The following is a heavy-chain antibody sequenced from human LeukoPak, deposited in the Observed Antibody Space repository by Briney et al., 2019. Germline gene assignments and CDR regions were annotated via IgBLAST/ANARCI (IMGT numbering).Heavy chain of an antibody. D-gene: IGHD4-17*01. V-gene: IGHV3-15*01. CDR3: TTEDTGGDYAGHY. CDR1: GFTFSSYW. CDR2: IKSKTDGGTT. Sequence: PGGSLRLSCAASGFTFSSYWMSWVRQAPGKGLEWVGRIKSKTDGGTTDYAAPVKGRFTISRDDSKNTLYLQMNSLKTEDTAVYYSTTEDTGGDYAGHYWGQGTLVTVSS. J-gene: IGHJ4*02.